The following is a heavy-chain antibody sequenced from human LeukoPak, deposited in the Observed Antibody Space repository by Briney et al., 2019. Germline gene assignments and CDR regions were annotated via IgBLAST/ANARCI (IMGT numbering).Heavy chain of an antibody. V-gene: IGHV1-2*02. CDR3: ARASGGSSWYRG. D-gene: IGHD6-13*01. CDR2: INPNSGGT. Sequence: ASVKVSCKASGYTFTGYYMHWVRQAPGQGLEWMGWINPNSGGTNYAQKFQGRVTMTRDTSISTAYMELSRLRSDDTAVYYCARASGGSSWYRGWGQGTLVIVSS. CDR1: GYTFTGYY. J-gene: IGHJ4*02.